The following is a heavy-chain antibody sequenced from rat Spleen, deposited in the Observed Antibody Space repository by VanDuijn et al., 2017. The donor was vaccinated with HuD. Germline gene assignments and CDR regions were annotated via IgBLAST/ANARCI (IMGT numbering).Heavy chain of an antibody. V-gene: IGHV5-7*01. J-gene: IGHJ3*01. CDR2: ISYDGSST. D-gene: IGHD1-12*02. CDR3: SRDNFDGTYYYGFAY. Sequence: EVQLVESGGGLVQPGRSMKLSCAASGFTFSNYDMAWVRQAPKKGLEWVATISYDGSSTNYRDSVKGRFTISRDNAKSTLYLQMDSLRSEDTATYYCSRDNFDGTYYYGFAYWGQGTLVTVSS. CDR1: GFTFSNYD.